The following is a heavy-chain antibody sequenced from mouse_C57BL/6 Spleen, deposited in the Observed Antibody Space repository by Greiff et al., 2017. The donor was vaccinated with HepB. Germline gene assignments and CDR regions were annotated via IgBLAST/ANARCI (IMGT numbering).Heavy chain of an antibody. D-gene: IGHD2-2*01. CDR3: TRGGVTTRYYAMDY. V-gene: IGHV1-15*01. Sequence: VLLVESGAELVRPGASVTLSCKASGYTFTDYEMHWVKQTPVHGLEWIGAIDPETGGTAYNQKFKGKAILTADKSSSTAYMELRSLTSEDSAVYYCTRGGVTTRYYAMDYWGQGTSVTVSS. CDR2: IDPETGGT. J-gene: IGHJ4*01. CDR1: GYTFTDYE.